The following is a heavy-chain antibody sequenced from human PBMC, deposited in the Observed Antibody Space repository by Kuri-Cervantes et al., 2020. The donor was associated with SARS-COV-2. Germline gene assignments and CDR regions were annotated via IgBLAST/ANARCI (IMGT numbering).Heavy chain of an antibody. CDR1: GFTVTSNY. CDR3: TKGAPPALGD. Sequence: LSLTCAASGFTVTSNYMNWVRQAPGKGLEWVSSIYSAGITYYADSVKGRFTISRDNSKNTLYLQMTTMRPEDTAVYYCTKGAPPALGDWGQGTLVTVSS. CDR2: IYSAGIT. J-gene: IGHJ4*02. V-gene: IGHV3-53*01.